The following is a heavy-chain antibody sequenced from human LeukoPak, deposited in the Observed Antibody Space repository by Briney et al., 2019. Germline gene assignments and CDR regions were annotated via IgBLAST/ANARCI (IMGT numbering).Heavy chain of an antibody. V-gene: IGHV1-69*06. CDR2: IIPIFGTA. Sequence: SVKVYYKASGGTFSSYAIIWVRQAPGQGLEWMGRIIPIFGTANYAQKFQGRVTITADKSTSTAYMELSSLRSEDTAVYYCARRALVGATGNFDYWGQGTLVTVSS. CDR3: ARRALVGATGNFDY. D-gene: IGHD1-26*01. J-gene: IGHJ4*02. CDR1: GGTFSSYA.